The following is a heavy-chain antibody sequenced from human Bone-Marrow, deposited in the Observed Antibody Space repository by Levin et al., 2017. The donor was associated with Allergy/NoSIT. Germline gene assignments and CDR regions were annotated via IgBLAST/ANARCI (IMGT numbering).Heavy chain of an antibody. CDR3: GHVGLREHVDH. Sequence: ESGPTLVKPTQTLTLTCTFSGFSLNTNGKAVAWIRQSPEKALEWLALIYWDDDQRYSPSLKTRLTITKDTSINQVVLTMTNTDPLDTGTYYCGHVGLREHVDHWGQGTLVTVSS. V-gene: IGHV2-5*02. D-gene: IGHD1-26*01. CDR2: IYWDDDQ. J-gene: IGHJ5*02. CDR1: GFSLNTNGKA.